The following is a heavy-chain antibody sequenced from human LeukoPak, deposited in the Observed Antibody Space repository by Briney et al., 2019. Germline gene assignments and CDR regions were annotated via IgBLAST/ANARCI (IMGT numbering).Heavy chain of an antibody. CDR3: ARAGDLSYYDFWSGAGGDYYYYMDV. V-gene: IGHV3-21*01. Sequence: GSLRLSCAASGFTFSSYSMNWVRQAPGKGLEWVSSISSSSSYIYYADSVKGRFTISRDNAKNSLYLQMNSLRAEDTAVYYCARAGDLSYYDFWSGAGGDYYYYMDVWGKGTTVTVSS. D-gene: IGHD3-3*01. CDR2: ISSSSSYI. CDR1: GFTFSSYS. J-gene: IGHJ6*03.